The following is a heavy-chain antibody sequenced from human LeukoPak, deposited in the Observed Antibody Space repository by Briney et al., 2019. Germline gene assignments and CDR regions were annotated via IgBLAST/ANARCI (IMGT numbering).Heavy chain of an antibody. CDR2: XXDSGST. D-gene: IGHD3-10*01. CDR3: ARWLSGSGSYYSPDYYFDY. J-gene: IGHJ4*02. V-gene: IGHV4-39*01. Sequence: SETLSLTCTVSGGSIRSSYYYWGWIRQPPGKGLEWXXXXXDSGSTYYNPSLKSRVTISVDTSKNQFSLKLSSVTAADTAVYYCARWLSGSGSYYSPDYYFDYWGQGTLVTVSS. CDR1: GGSIRSSYYY.